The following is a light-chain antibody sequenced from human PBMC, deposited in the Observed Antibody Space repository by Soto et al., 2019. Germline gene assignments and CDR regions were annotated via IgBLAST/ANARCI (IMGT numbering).Light chain of an antibody. V-gene: IGKV3-11*01. CDR1: QSVGTR. CDR3: QHTHSGHAIA. CDR2: GAS. J-gene: IGKJ5*01. Sequence: STGERATLSCRAAQSVGTRLACYQHKTGRAPRRLSSGASSRAAVTPDRFTCRGAETAFTHAIRSLEPEDFALYYCQHTHSGHAIACGQGTRLEIK.